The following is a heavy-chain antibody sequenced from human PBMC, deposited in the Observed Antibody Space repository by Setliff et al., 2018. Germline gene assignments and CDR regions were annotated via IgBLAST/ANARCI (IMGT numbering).Heavy chain of an antibody. Sequence: GGSLRLSCAASTLTFSTYVMTWVRQAPGKGLEWVSSIHGEGINTYYADSVKGRFTISRDNSKNTLFLQMNSLRADDTAVYYCMKKIIAGGGPPYDYFDYWGQGTLVTVSS. V-gene: IGHV3-23*01. J-gene: IGHJ4*02. CDR3: MKKIIAGGGPPYDYFDY. CDR2: IHGEGINT. D-gene: IGHD1-26*01. CDR1: TLTFSTYV.